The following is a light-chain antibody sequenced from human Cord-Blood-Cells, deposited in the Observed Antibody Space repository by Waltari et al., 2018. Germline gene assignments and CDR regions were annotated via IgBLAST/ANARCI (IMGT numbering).Light chain of an antibody. CDR2: WAS. CDR3: QQYYSTPQT. V-gene: IGKV4-1*01. Sequence: DIVMTQSPDSLAVSLGERATINCKPSQSVLYSSNNKNYLAWYQQKPGQPPKLLIYWASTRESGVPDRFSGSGSGTDFTHTISSLQAEDVAVYYCQQYYSTPQTFGQGTKVEIK. J-gene: IGKJ1*01. CDR1: QSVLYSSNNKNY.